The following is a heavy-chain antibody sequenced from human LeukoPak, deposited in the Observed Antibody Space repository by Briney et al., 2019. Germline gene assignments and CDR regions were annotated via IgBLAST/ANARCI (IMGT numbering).Heavy chain of an antibody. V-gene: IGHV3-23*01. CDR1: GFTFSSYA. CDR2: ISGSGGST. CDR3: ATDCGGDCYYYYYYMDV. D-gene: IGHD2-21*01. J-gene: IGHJ6*03. Sequence: GGSLRLSCAASGFTFSSYAMSWVRRAPGKGLEWVSAISGSGGSTYYADSVKGRFTISRDNSKNTLYLQMNSLRAEDTAVYYCATDCGGDCYYYYYYMDVWGKGTTVTVSS.